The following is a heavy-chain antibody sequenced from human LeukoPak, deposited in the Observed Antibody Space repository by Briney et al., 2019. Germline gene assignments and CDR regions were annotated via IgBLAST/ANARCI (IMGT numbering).Heavy chain of an antibody. Sequence: SETLSLTCTVSGYSISSGYYWGWIRQPPGKGLEWIGSICHSGSTYYNPSLKSRVTISVDTSKNQFSLKLSSVTAADTAVYYCARVDAFDIWGQGTMVTVSS. CDR1: GYSISSGYY. CDR3: ARVDAFDI. J-gene: IGHJ3*02. V-gene: IGHV4-38-2*02. CDR2: ICHSGST.